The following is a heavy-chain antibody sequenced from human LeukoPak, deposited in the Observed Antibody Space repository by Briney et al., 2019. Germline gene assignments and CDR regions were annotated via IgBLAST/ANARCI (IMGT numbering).Heavy chain of an antibody. D-gene: IGHD6-6*01. CDR3: AREARTPSSSYPPTEYYFDY. Sequence: SETLSLTCTVSGGSISSSSYYWGWIRQPPGKGLEGIVSIDYSGSTYYNPSLKSRVTISVDTSKNQFSLMLSSVTAADTAVYYCAREARTPSSSYPPTEYYFDYWGQGTLVTASS. J-gene: IGHJ4*02. CDR2: IDYSGST. CDR1: GGSISSSSYY. V-gene: IGHV4-39*07.